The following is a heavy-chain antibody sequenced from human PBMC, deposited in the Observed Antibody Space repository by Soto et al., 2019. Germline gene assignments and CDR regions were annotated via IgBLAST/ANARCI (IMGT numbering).Heavy chain of an antibody. Sequence: PGGSLRLSCTASGFTFGDYAMSWVRQAPGKGLEWVGFIRGKAYGGTTEYAASVKGRFTISRDDSKSIAYLQMNSLKTEDTAVYYCSSTDFWSGYAYGMDAWGQGTTVTVSS. CDR1: GFTFGDYA. CDR3: SSTDFWSGYAYGMDA. V-gene: IGHV3-49*04. J-gene: IGHJ6*02. CDR2: IRGKAYGGTT. D-gene: IGHD3-3*01.